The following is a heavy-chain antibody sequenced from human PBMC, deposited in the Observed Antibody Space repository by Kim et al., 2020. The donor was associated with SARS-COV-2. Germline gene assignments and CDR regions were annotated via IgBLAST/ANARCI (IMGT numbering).Heavy chain of an antibody. J-gene: IGHJ6*03. CDR3: AKDGSRGDYYYYYMDV. D-gene: IGHD6-19*01. V-gene: IGHV3-43*01. Sequence: VKGRITISRENSKNSLYLQMNSLRTEDTALYYCAKDGSRGDYYYYYMDVWGKGTTVTVCS.